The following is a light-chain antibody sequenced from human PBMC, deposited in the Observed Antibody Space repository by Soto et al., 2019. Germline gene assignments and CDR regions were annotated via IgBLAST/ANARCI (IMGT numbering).Light chain of an antibody. CDR2: DAS. J-gene: IGKJ1*01. CDR1: QTISSW. V-gene: IGKV1-5*01. CDR3: HQYNTYFQT. Sequence: DIQMTQSPSSVSASVGDRVTITCLASQTISSWLAWYQQKPGRAPNLLIYDASSLESGVPSRFSGSGSGTEFTLTISSLQPDDFATYYCHQYNTYFQTFGQGTKVDIK.